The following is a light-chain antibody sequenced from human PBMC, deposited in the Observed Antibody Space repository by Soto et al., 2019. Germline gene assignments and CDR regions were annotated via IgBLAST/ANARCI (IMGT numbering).Light chain of an antibody. Sequence: QAVLPQPPPISGAPGQTVTISCTGGSSNNGAGYDVHWYQQLPGTAPKLLIYGNSNRPSGVPDRFSGSKSGTSASLAITGLQAEDEADYYCQSYDSSLSGYVFGTGTKVTVL. CDR3: QSYDSSLSGYV. CDR1: SSNNGAGYD. CDR2: GNS. J-gene: IGLJ1*01. V-gene: IGLV1-40*01.